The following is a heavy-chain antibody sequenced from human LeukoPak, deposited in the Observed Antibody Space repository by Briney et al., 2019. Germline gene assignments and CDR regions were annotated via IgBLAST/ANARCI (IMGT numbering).Heavy chain of an antibody. Sequence: PGRSLRLSCAASGFTFSSYAMHWVRQAPGKGLEWVAVISYDGTNKYYADSVKGRFTISRDNSKNPLYLQMNSLRPEDTTVYYCARGGSTSCYSQQDYWGQGTLVTVSS. V-gene: IGHV3-30-3*01. J-gene: IGHJ4*02. CDR1: GFTFSSYA. CDR3: ARGGSTSCYSQQDY. D-gene: IGHD2-2*01. CDR2: ISYDGTNK.